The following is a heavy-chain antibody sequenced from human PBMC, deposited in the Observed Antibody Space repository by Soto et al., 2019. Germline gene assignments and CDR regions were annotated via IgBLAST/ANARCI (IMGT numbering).Heavy chain of an antibody. CDR1: YW. J-gene: IGHJ4*02. V-gene: IGHV3-74*01. CDR3: IRGPRPSSVGTGAF. CDR2: INDDGTRT. Sequence: YWMHWVRQVPGEGPEWVTRINDDGTRTDYADSAKGRFTISRDNAKDILYLQMNALRVDDTAVYYCIRGPRPSSVGTGAFWGQGTLVTVSS. D-gene: IGHD3-10*01.